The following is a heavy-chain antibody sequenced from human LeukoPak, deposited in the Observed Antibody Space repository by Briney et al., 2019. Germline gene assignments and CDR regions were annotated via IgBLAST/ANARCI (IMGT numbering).Heavy chain of an antibody. CDR1: GYTFTGYY. J-gene: IGHJ4*02. V-gene: IGHV1-2*02. CDR2: INPNSGGT. Sequence: EASVKVSCKASGYTFTGYYMHWVRQAPGQGLEWMGWINPNSGGTNYAQKFQGRVTMTRDTSISTAYMELSRLRSDDTAVYYCARGWFGELFPLDYWGQGTLVIVSS. D-gene: IGHD3-10*01. CDR3: ARGWFGELFPLDY.